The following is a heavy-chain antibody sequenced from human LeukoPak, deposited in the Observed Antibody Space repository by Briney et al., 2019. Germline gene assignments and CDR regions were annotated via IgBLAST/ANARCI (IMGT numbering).Heavy chain of an antibody. CDR2: IDYRGST. V-gene: IGHV4-59*01. J-gene: IGHJ3*02. CDR3: ARSRSGYSYDHAAFEI. D-gene: IGHD5-18*01. Sequence: SETLSLTCTVSGDSTSTYYWSWIRQPPGKGLEWIAYIDYRGSTTYNPSLRSRVTISVDTSRNQFSLELYSVTAADTAVYYCARSRSGYSYDHAAFEIWGQGTMVTVSS. CDR1: GDSTSTYY.